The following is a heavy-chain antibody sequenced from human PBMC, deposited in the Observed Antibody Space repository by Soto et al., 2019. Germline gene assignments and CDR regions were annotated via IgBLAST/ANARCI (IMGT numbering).Heavy chain of an antibody. CDR2: FSSSSSSI. Sequence: EVQSVESGGGLVKPGGSLRLSCAASGFTFSIFNMNWVRQAPGKGLEWVSCFSSSSSSIYYSDSVKGRFTISRDNAKNSLFLQMNSLKAEDTAVYYCARGGVAAFDYWGQGTLVTVSS. J-gene: IGHJ4*02. D-gene: IGHD2-15*01. V-gene: IGHV3-21*01. CDR1: GFTFSIFN. CDR3: ARGGVAAFDY.